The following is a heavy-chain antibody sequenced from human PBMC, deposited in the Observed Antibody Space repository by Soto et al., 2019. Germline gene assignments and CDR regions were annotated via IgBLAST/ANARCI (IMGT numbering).Heavy chain of an antibody. CDR2: IYYSGST. J-gene: IGHJ4*02. D-gene: IGHD2-15*01. Sequence: SETLSLTCTVSGGSISSYYWSWIRQPPGKGLEWIGYIYYSGSTNYNPSLKSRVTISVDTSKNQFSLKLSSVTAADMAVYYCAALFYCSGGSCYPVKNFDYWGQGTLVTVSS. CDR3: AALFYCSGGSCYPVKNFDY. CDR1: GGSISSYY. V-gene: IGHV4-59*08.